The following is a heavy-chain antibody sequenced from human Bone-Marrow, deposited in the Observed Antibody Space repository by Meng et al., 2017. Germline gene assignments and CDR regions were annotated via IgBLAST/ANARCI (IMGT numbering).Heavy chain of an antibody. V-gene: IGHV5-51*01. CDR2: IYPGDSDT. D-gene: IGHD1-26*01. CDR1: GYSSTSYW. CDR3: AIVGAIGGAYFDY. J-gene: IGHJ4*02. Sequence: GGSLRLSCKGSGYSSTSYWIGWVRQMPGKGLEWMGIIYPGDSDTRYSPSFQGQVTISADKSISTAYLQWSSLKASDTAMYYCAIVGAIGGAYFDYWGQGTLVTVSS.